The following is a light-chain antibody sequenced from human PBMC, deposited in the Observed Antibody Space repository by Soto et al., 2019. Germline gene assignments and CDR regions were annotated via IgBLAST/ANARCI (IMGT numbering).Light chain of an antibody. Sequence: DIQMTQSPSSLSASVGDRITITCRASQSISDYLNWYQQKPGQAPKLLIYKASSLESGVPSRFSGSGSGTEFTLTISSLQPDDFATYYCQQYDTHMYTFGQGTKVDIK. CDR3: QQYDTHMYT. CDR1: QSISDY. J-gene: IGKJ2*01. V-gene: IGKV1-5*03. CDR2: KAS.